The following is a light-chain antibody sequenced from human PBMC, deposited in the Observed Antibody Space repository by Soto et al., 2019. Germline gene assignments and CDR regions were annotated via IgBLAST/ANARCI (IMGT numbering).Light chain of an antibody. CDR2: EVS. V-gene: IGLV2-14*01. CDR1: SSDVGGYNH. Sequence: QSALTQPASVSGSPGQSITISCTGSSSDVGGYNHVSWYQQHPGKAPKLMIYEVSNRPSGVSNRFSGSKSGNTASLTISGLQAEDEADYYCAAWDDSLSGWVFGGGTKVTVL. CDR3: AAWDDSLSGWV. J-gene: IGLJ3*02.